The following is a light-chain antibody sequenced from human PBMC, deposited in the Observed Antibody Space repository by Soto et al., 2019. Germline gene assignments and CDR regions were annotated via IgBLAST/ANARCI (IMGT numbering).Light chain of an antibody. V-gene: IGKV3D-15*01. CDR3: QQYNNWPHQFT. CDR2: GAS. Sequence: EIVMTQSPATRSVSRGERATLSCMASQSVSSDLAGYQQKPGQAPRLLIDGASTRHTGTPARFSGSGSGTEFSLTISSLQSEDFAVYYCQQYNNWPHQFTFGPGTKADIK. CDR1: QSVSSD. J-gene: IGKJ3*01.